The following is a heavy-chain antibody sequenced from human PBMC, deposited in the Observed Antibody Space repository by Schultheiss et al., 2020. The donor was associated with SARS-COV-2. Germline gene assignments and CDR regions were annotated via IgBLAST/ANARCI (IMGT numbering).Heavy chain of an antibody. CDR2: INHSGST. CDR3: ARRWDRYCSSTSCYKVTNWFDP. D-gene: IGHD2-2*02. V-gene: IGHV4-34*01. J-gene: IGHJ5*02. Sequence: SETLSLTCAVYGGSFSGYYWSWIRQPPGKGLEWIGEINHSGSTYYNPSLKSRVTISVDTSKNQFSLKLSSVTAADTAVYYCARRWDRYCSSTSCYKVTNWFDPWGQGTLVTVSS. CDR1: GGSFSGYY.